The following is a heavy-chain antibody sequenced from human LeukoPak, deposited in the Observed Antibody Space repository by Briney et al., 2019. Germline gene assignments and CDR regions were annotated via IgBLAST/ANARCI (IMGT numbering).Heavy chain of an antibody. CDR3: ARGYNWNGHFDY. D-gene: IGHD1-20*01. Sequence: GGSLRLSCAASGFTFSSYSMNWVRQAPGKGLEWVSSISSSSSYIYYADSVKGRFTISRDNAKNSLYLQMNSLRAEDTAVYYCARGYNWNGHFDYWGQGTLVTVSS. CDR2: ISSSSSYI. J-gene: IGHJ4*02. CDR1: GFTFSSYS. V-gene: IGHV3-21*06.